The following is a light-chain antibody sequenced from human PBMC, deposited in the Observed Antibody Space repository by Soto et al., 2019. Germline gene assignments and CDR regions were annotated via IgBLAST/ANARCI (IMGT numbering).Light chain of an antibody. V-gene: IGKV3D-20*01. CDR3: QQFGSSPRT. J-gene: IGKJ4*01. CDR2: DAS. Sequence: EIVLTQSPASLSLSPGDRATLSCGASQIVASNNLAWYQHRPGVAPRLLMYDASKRAADIPDRFSGSWSGTVFTLTISRLESEDSAVYFCQQFGSSPRTFGRGTKLE. CDR1: QIVASNN.